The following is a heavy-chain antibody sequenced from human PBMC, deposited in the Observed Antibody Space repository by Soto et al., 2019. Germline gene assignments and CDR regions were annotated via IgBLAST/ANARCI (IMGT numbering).Heavy chain of an antibody. V-gene: IGHV3-74*01. J-gene: IGHJ4*02. CDR2: IDTDGSRR. CDR3: TRPTYFYDSRGQVFDF. Sequence: EVQLVESGGDLVQPGESLRLSCAASGFSFSSNWMHWVRQAPGNGLVWISRIDTDGSRRNYADSVKGRFTISRDNAKDTLYLQMNNLRAEDTAVYYCTRPTYFYDSRGQVFDFWGQGTLVTVSS. CDR1: GFSFSSNW. D-gene: IGHD3-22*01.